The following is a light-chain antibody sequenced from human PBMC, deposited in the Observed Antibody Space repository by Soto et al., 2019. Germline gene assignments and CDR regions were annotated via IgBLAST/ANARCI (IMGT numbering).Light chain of an antibody. J-gene: IGLJ1*01. CDR3: SSYTSSSTYV. CDR2: EVS. CDR1: SSDVGGYSY. V-gene: IGLV2-14*01. Sequence: QSALTQPASMSGSPGQSITISCTGTSSDVGGYSYVSWYQQHPGKAPKLMIYEVSNRPSGVSNRFSGSKSGNTASLTISGLQAEDEADYYCSSYTSSSTYVFGTGTKVTVL.